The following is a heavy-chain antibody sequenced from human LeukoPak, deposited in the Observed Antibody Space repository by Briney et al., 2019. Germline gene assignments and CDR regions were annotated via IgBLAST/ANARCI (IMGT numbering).Heavy chain of an antibody. D-gene: IGHD6-13*01. CDR2: MNPKRGNT. J-gene: IGHJ6*02. CDR1: GYSLTSSD. Sequence: ASVKVSCKASGYSLTSSDINWVRQGSGQGLEWMGWMNPKRGNTGYAPTFQDRVTITRDTSIDTAFMELSSLRPDDTAVYYCARGGSSSSYYNNYGMDVWGQGTTITVSS. CDR3: ARGGSSSSYYNNYGMDV. V-gene: IGHV1-8*01.